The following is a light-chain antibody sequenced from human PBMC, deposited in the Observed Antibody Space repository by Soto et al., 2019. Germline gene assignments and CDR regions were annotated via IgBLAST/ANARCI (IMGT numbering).Light chain of an antibody. CDR2: RTS. CDR3: QQRSNWPDA. V-gene: IGKV3-15*01. CDR1: QSVSSN. J-gene: IGKJ5*01. Sequence: EIVVTQSPGTLSVSPWERATLSCRASQSVSSNLAWSQQKPGQAPRLLIYRTSTRATGIPARVSGSGSGTEFTLTISSLQSEDFAVYYCQQRSNWPDAFGQGTRLEIK.